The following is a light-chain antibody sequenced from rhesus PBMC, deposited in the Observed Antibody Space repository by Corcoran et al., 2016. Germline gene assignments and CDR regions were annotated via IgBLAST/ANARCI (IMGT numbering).Light chain of an antibody. Sequence: DIVMTQSPASLAMSLGERVTINCKSSQSLLFRSNSKNYLAWYQQKPGKAPRLLIFWAATREAGVPERFRGSGSGTDFTLTISGLQPEDVSMYYCQQYYSTPYTFGQGTKVEIK. CDR3: QQYYSTPYT. J-gene: IGKJ2*01. CDR2: WAA. V-gene: IGKV4-1*01. CDR1: QSLLFRSNSKNY.